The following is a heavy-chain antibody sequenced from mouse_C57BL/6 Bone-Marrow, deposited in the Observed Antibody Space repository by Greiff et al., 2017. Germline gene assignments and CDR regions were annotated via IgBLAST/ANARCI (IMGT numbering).Heavy chain of an antibody. CDR1: GFNINDYY. CDR3: TTPFTTVVATRAY. Sequence: EVKLLQSGAELVRPGASVKLSCTASGFNINDYYMHWVKQRPEQGLEWIGRSDPEDGDTEYAPTFQGKATMTADTSTNTSYLQLSSLTSEDTAVYYCTTPFTTVVATRAYWDQGTLVTVSA. CDR2: SDPEDGDT. J-gene: IGHJ3*01. V-gene: IGHV14-1*01. D-gene: IGHD1-1*01.